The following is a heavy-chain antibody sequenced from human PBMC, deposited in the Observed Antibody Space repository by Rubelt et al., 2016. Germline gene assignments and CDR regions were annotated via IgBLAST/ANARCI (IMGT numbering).Heavy chain of an antibody. J-gene: IGHJ6*02. D-gene: IGHD3-9*01. CDR1: GGSFSGYY. Sequence: QVQLQQWGAGLLKPSETLSLTCAVYGGSFSGYYWSWIRQPPGKGLEWIGYIYYSGSTYYNPFCKGRFTISVDTAKNQCSRKLSSVTAADTAVYYCARSYYDILTGRKHGMDVWGQGTTVTVSS. CDR2: IYYSGST. V-gene: IGHV4-34*01. CDR3: ARSYYDILTGRKHGMDV.